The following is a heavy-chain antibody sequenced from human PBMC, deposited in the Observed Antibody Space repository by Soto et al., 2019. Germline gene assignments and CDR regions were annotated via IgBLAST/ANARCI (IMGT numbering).Heavy chain of an antibody. D-gene: IGHD2-15*01. J-gene: IGHJ6*02. Sequence: PVVSLKICCKGSGYSFISYWISWVRQKPGKGLEWMGRIDPSDSYTNYSPSFQGHVTISADKSISTAYLQWSSLKASDTAMYYCARGAYCSGGSCYYYYYYGMDVWGQGTKVTVSS. V-gene: IGHV5-10-1*01. CDR3: ARGAYCSGGSCYYYYYYGMDV. CDR1: GYSFISYW. CDR2: IDPSDSYT.